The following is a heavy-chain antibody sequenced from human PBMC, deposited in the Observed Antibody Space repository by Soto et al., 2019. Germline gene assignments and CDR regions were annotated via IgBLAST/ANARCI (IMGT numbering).Heavy chain of an antibody. Sequence: VGSLRLSCAASGFTFSNYWMSWVRQAPGKGPEWLANIKQDGSEKYYMDSVMGRFTISRDNAKNSLYLQMNSLKADDAAVYYRVSLSSTTTHYYFDYWGQGALVTVPQ. J-gene: IGHJ4*02. CDR3: VSLSSTTTHYYFDY. CDR1: GFTFSNYW. V-gene: IGHV3-7*01. CDR2: IKQDGSEK. D-gene: IGHD3-10*01.